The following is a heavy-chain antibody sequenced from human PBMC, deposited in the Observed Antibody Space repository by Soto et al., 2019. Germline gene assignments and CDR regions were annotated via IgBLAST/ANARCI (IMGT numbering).Heavy chain of an antibody. CDR1: GGSISSSSYY. J-gene: IGHJ4*02. CDR3: ARRRLRWYFDY. V-gene: IGHV4-39*01. CDR2: IYYSGST. D-gene: IGHD4-17*01. Sequence: KSSETLSLTCSVSGGSISSSSYYWVWIRQPPGKGLEWIGSIYYSGSTYYNPSLKSRVTISVDTSKNQFSLKLSSVTAADTAVYYCARRRLRWYFDYWGQGTLVTVSS.